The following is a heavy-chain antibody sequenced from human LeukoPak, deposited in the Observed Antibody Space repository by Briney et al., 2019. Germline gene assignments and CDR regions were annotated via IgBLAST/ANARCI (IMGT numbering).Heavy chain of an antibody. CDR3: AGGDCSSTSCSFDY. J-gene: IGHJ4*02. V-gene: IGHV4-31*03. D-gene: IGHD2-2*01. CDR1: GGSISSGGYY. Sequence: SETLSLTCTVSGGSISSGGYYWSWIRQHPGKGLEWIGYIYYSGSTYYNPSLKSRVTISVDTSKNQFSLKLSSVTAADTAVYYCAGGDCSSTSCSFDYWGQGTLVTVSS. CDR2: IYYSGST.